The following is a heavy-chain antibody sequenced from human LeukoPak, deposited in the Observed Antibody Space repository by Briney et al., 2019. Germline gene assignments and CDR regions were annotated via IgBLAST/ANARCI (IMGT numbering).Heavy chain of an antibody. CDR3: ARHFSGELFYYYYYYYMDV. CDR2: IYYSGST. D-gene: IGHD3-10*01. J-gene: IGHJ6*03. Sequence: SETLSLTCTVSGGSISSSSYYWGWIRQPPGKGLEWIGSIYYSGSTYYNPSLKSRVTISVDTSKNQFSLKLSSVTAADTAVYYCARHFSGELFYYYYYYYMDVWGKGTTVTISS. CDR1: GGSISSSSYY. V-gene: IGHV4-39*01.